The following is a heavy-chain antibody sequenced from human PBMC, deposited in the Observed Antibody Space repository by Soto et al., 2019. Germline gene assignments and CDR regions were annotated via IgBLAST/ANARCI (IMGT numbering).Heavy chain of an antibody. CDR3: ARETYYDFWSGPYYGMDV. D-gene: IGHD3-3*01. CDR1: GFTFSSYA. V-gene: IGHV3-30-3*01. J-gene: IGHJ6*02. CDR2: ISYDGSNK. Sequence: HVQLVESGGGVVQPGRSLRLSCAASGFTFSSYAMHWVRQAPGKGLEWVAVISYDGSNKYYADSVKGRFTISRDNSKNTLYLQMNSLRAEDTAVYYCARETYYDFWSGPYYGMDVWGQGTTVTVSS.